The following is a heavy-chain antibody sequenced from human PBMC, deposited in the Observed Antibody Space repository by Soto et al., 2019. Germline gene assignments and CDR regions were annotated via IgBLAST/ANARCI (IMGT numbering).Heavy chain of an antibody. V-gene: IGHV4-59*01. CDR3: ARRISKIYGWLDP. Sequence: SETLSLTCTVSGCSISSYYWSWIRQPPGKGLEWIGYIYYSGSTNYNPSLKSRVTISVDTSKNQFSLKLSSVTAADTAVYYCARRISKIYGWLDPWGQGTLVTVSS. CDR2: IYYSGST. CDR1: GCSISSYY. J-gene: IGHJ5*02. D-gene: IGHD4-17*01.